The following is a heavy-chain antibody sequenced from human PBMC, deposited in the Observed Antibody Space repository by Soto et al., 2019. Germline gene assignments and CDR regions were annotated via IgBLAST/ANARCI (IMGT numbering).Heavy chain of an antibody. V-gene: IGHV4-59*01. CDR2: IYYSGST. Sequence: SETLSLTCTVSGGSISSYYLSWIRQPPGKGLEWIGYIYYSGSTNYNPSLKSRVTISVDTSKNQFSLKLSSVTAADTAVYYCARDSPSGYVGYWGQGTLVIVSS. CDR1: GGSISSYY. D-gene: IGHD3-3*01. J-gene: IGHJ4*02. CDR3: ARDSPSGYVGY.